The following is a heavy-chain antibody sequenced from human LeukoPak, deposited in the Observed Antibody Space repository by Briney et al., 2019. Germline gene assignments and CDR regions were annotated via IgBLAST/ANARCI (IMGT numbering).Heavy chain of an antibody. CDR3: AGYYYDSSGYFP. D-gene: IGHD3-22*01. Sequence: SETLSLTCAVYGGSFSGYYWSWIRQPPGKGLEWIGEINHSGSTNYNPSLKSRVTISVDTSKNQFPLKLSSVTAADTAVYYCAGYYYDSSGYFPWGQGTLVTVSS. V-gene: IGHV4-34*01. CDR2: INHSGST. CDR1: GGSFSGYY. J-gene: IGHJ5*02.